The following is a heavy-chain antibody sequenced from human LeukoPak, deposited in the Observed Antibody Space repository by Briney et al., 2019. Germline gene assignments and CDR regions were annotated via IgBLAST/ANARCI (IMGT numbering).Heavy chain of an antibody. J-gene: IGHJ3*02. Sequence: SETLSLTCAVYGGSFSGYYWSWIRQPPGKGLEWIGEINHSGSTNYNPSLKSRVTISVDRSKNQFSLKLSSVTAADTAVYYCARQHYYGSGSRYAFDIWGQGTMVTVSS. V-gene: IGHV4-34*01. CDR3: ARQHYYGSGSRYAFDI. CDR2: INHSGST. CDR1: GGSFSGYY. D-gene: IGHD3-10*01.